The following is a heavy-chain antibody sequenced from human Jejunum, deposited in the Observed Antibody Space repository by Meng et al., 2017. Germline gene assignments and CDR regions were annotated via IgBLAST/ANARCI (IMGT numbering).Heavy chain of an antibody. CDR2: MSYDGDRE. J-gene: IGHJ4*02. CDR1: GFTFSAYT. CDR3: GREPSFGEHDY. D-gene: IGHD3-10*01. V-gene: IGHV3-30*01. Sequence: VQLVGVGGVVVQPGSALSLSCAAAGFTFSAYTMHWVRQAPGKGPEWLTAMSYDGDREYYADSVKGRFTISRDNSKNTLYLQMDSLTPEDSAVYYCGREPSFGEHDYWGQGTLVTVSS.